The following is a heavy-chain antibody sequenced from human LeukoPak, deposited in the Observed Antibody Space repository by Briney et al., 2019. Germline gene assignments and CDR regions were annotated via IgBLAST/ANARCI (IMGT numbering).Heavy chain of an antibody. V-gene: IGHV7-4-1*02. CDR2: INTNTGNP. CDR3: ARRGSSVRGHWFDP. CDR1: GYTFTSYA. J-gene: IGHJ5*02. Sequence: ASVKVSCKASGYTFTSYAMNWVRQAPGQGLEWMGWINTNTGNPTYAQGFTGRFVFSLDTSVSTAYLQISSLKAEDTAVYYCARRGSSVRGHWFDPWGQGTLVTVPS. D-gene: IGHD6-6*01.